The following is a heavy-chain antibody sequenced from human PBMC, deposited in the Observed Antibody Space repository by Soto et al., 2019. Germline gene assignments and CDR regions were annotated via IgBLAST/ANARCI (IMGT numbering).Heavy chain of an antibody. J-gene: IGHJ3*02. CDR3: ARAPDPDYDYIWGSPWAAPDAFDI. D-gene: IGHD3-16*01. CDR1: GFTFSSYW. CDR2: INSDGSST. Sequence: PGGSLRLSCAASGFTFSSYWMHWVRQAPGKGLVWVSRINSDGSSTSYADSVKGRFTISRDNAKNTLYLQMNSLRAEDTAVYYCARAPDPDYDYIWGSPWAAPDAFDIWGQGTMVTVSS. V-gene: IGHV3-74*01.